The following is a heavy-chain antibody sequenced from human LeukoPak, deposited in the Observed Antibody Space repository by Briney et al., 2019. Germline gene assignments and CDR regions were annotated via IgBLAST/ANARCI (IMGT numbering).Heavy chain of an antibody. Sequence: ASVKVSCKASGYTFTGYYMHWVRQAPGQGLEWMGWINPSGGSTSYAQKFQGRVTMTRDTSTSTVYMELSSLRSEDTAVYYCARDRMVRGVRGTFDYWGQGTLVTVSS. CDR2: INPSGGST. CDR3: ARDRMVRGVRGTFDY. J-gene: IGHJ4*02. D-gene: IGHD3-10*01. CDR1: GYTFTGYY. V-gene: IGHV1-46*01.